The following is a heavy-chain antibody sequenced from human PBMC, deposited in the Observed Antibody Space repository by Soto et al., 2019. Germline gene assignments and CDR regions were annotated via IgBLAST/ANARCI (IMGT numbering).Heavy chain of an antibody. CDR1: GFTFSSYA. D-gene: IGHD6-19*01. V-gene: IGHV3-23*01. CDR3: AKEREKLTGIAVY. Sequence: GGSLRLSCAASGFTFSSYAMSWVRQAPGKGLEWVSAVTCNGSNEYYADSMKGRFTISRDNSKNTLYLQMNSLRAEDTAVYYCAKEREKLTGIAVYWGQGTLVTVS. J-gene: IGHJ4*02. CDR2: VTCNGSNE.